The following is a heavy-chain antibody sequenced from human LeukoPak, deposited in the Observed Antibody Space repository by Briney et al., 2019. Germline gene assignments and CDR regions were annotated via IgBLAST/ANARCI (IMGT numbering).Heavy chain of an antibody. Sequence: ASVKVSCKASGYTLTGYYMHWVRQAPGQGLEWMGRINPNSGGTNYAQKFQGRVTMTRDTSISTAYMELSRLRSDDTAVYYCARVLGIAASTLDYWGQGTLVTVSS. CDR3: ARVLGIAASTLDY. J-gene: IGHJ4*02. D-gene: IGHD6-25*01. CDR1: GYTLTGYY. V-gene: IGHV1-2*06. CDR2: INPNSGGT.